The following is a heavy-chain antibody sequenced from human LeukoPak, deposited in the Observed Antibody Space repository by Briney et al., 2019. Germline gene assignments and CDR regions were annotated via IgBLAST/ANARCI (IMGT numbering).Heavy chain of an antibody. Sequence: ASVKVSCKASGYTFTSYDINWVRQATGQGLEWMGWMNPNSGNTGYAQKFQGRVTMTRNTSISTAYMELSSLRSEDTAVYYCARGRVGSGWYWFDPWGQGTLVTVSS. D-gene: IGHD6-19*01. V-gene: IGHV1-8*01. CDR1: GYTFTSYD. CDR2: MNPNSGNT. J-gene: IGHJ5*02. CDR3: ARGRVGSGWYWFDP.